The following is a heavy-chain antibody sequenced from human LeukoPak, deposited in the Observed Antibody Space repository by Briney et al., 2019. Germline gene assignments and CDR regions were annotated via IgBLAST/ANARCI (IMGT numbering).Heavy chain of an antibody. D-gene: IGHD3-10*01. CDR1: GFTFSIYA. V-gene: IGHV3-23*01. CDR3: AKDWDLYYYGSGPFDY. Sequence: PGGSLRLSCAASGFTFSIYAMSWVRQAPGKGLEWVSAISGSGGSTYYADSVKGRFTISRDNSKNTLYLQMNSLRAEDTAVYYCAKDWDLYYYGSGPFDYWGQGTLVTVST. CDR2: ISGSGGST. J-gene: IGHJ4*02.